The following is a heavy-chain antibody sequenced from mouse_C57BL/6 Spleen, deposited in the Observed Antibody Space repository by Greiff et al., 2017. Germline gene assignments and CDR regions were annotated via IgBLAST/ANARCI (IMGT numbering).Heavy chain of an antibody. Sequence: QVQLQQSGAELVKPGASVKLSCKASGYTFTSYWMHWVKQRPGQGLEWIGMIHPNSGSTNYNEKFKSKATLTVDKSSSTAYMQRSSLTSEDSAVYYCARSIYYGNFAMDYWGQGTSVTVSS. V-gene: IGHV1-64*01. CDR1: GYTFTSYW. J-gene: IGHJ4*01. CDR3: ARSIYYGNFAMDY. CDR2: IHPNSGST. D-gene: IGHD2-1*01.